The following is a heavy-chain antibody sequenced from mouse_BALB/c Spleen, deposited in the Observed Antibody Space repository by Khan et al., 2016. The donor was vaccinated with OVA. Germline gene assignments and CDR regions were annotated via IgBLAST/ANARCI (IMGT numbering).Heavy chain of an antibody. Sequence: EVELVESGGGLVQPGGSRKLSCAASGFTFSSYGMHWVRQAPEKGLEWVAYISGDSSTTYYADTVKGRFTISRDNPKNTLFLQITSLKSEDTARLYCATSYFYGYSFAYWGPGTTLTVSS. CDR3: ATSYFYGYSFAY. CDR1: GFTFSSYG. J-gene: IGHJ2*01. CDR2: ISGDSSTT. V-gene: IGHV5-17*02. D-gene: IGHD1-1*01.